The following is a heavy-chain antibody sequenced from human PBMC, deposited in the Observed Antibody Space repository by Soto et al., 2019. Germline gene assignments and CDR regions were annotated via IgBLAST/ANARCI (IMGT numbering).Heavy chain of an antibody. J-gene: IGHJ2*01. CDR2: INPDGSIT. Sequence: HPGGSLRLSCADSGFTFSSYWMHWVRQVPGKGPVWVSRINPDGSITTYADSVKGRFTISRDNTKNTLYLQMNSLRAEDTAVYYCARDPYCISDACYKFFDLWGRGALVTVSS. CDR1: GFTFSSYW. CDR3: ARDPYCISDACYKFFDL. V-gene: IGHV3-74*01. D-gene: IGHD2-2*02.